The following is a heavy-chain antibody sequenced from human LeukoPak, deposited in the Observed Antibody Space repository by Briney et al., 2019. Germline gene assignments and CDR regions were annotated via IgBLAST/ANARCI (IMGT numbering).Heavy chain of an antibody. CDR1: GFTFSSYG. CDR3: ARDRGPYVLLWFGELNWFDP. D-gene: IGHD3-10*01. V-gene: IGHV3-33*01. CDR2: IWYDGSNK. Sequence: PGRSLRLSCAAFGFTFSSYGMHWVRQAPGKGLEWVAVIWYDGSNKYYADSVKGRFTISRDNSKNTLYLQMNSLRAEDTAVYYCARDRGPYVLLWFGELNWFDPWGQGTLVTVSS. J-gene: IGHJ5*02.